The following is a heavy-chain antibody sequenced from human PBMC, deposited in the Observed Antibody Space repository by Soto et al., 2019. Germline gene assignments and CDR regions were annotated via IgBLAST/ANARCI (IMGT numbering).Heavy chain of an antibody. J-gene: IGHJ4*02. CDR3: ARISGGNLFDY. V-gene: IGHV4-39*01. D-gene: IGHD2-15*01. Sequence: QLQLQESGPGLVKPSETLSLTCTVSGGSISSSSYYWGWIRQPPGKGLEWIGSIYYSGSTYYNPSLKRRVTISVDTSKNQFSLKLSSVTAADTAVYYCARISGGNLFDYWGQGTLVTVSS. CDR1: GGSISSSSYY. CDR2: IYYSGST.